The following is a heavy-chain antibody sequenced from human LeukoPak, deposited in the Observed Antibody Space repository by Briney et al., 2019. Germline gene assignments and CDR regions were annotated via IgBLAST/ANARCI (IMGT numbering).Heavy chain of an antibody. Sequence: GGSLRLSCAASGFSVSSNYMSWVRQAPGKGLEWVSDIYSGGDTHYADSVKGRFTISRGNSKDTLYLQMNSLRAEDTAVYYCARLYSHTGDYWGQGTLVTVFS. CDR3: ARLYSHTGDY. CDR2: IYSGGDT. V-gene: IGHV3-66*04. J-gene: IGHJ4*02. CDR1: GFSVSSNY. D-gene: IGHD5-18*01.